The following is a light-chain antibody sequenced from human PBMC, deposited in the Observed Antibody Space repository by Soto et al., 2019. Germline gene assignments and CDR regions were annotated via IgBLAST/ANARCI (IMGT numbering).Light chain of an antibody. CDR3: QQSDSIPPT. Sequence: DIMMTQSPSTLSASQGDRATITCGASQSISSALAWYEQKPGQVPKLLIYNASTIASAVPSRFSGSGSGTEFTLTISSLQPDDFAAYYCQQSDSIPPTFGQGTRLEIK. CDR1: QSISSA. CDR2: NAS. J-gene: IGKJ5*01. V-gene: IGKV1-5*03.